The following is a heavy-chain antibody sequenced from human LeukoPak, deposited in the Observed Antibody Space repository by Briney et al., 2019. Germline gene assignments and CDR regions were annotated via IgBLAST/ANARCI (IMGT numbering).Heavy chain of an antibody. J-gene: IGHJ4*02. D-gene: IGHD6-13*01. CDR2: ISYDGSNK. CDR3: ASSLLAAAVVRY. V-gene: IGHV3-30-3*01. CDR1: GFTFSSYA. Sequence: GRSLRLSCAASGFTFSSYAMHWVRQAPGKGLEWVAVISYDGSNKYYADSVKGRFTISRDNSKNTLYLQMNSLRAEGTAVYYCASSLLAAAVVRYWGQGTLVTVSS.